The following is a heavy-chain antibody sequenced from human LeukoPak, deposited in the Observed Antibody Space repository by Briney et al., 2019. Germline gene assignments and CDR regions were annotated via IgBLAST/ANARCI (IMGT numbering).Heavy chain of an antibody. CDR2: IKQDGSEK. CDR3: AKTLRFLEWLSFFDY. D-gene: IGHD3-3*01. J-gene: IGHJ4*02. V-gene: IGHV3-7*01. CDR1: GFRFSNYW. Sequence: PGGSLRLSCAASGFRFSNYWMSWVRQAPGKGLEWVANIKQDGSEKDYVDSMKGRFTISRDNSKNTLYLQMNSLRAEDTAVYYCAKTLRFLEWLSFFDYWGQGTLVTVSS.